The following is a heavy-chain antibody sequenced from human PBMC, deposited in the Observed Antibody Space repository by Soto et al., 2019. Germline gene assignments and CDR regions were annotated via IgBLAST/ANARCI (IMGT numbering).Heavy chain of an antibody. J-gene: IGHJ5*01. CDR1: GVSFSGHS. D-gene: IGHD3-22*01. CDR3: STRAYDTNGYYRFDP. CDR2: INHSGRV. Sequence: PLETLSLTCAFYGVSFSGHSWTLIRQTPGKGLEWIGDINHSGRVNYSPSLKSRVTISLDTSKNQFSLTLSAVTAADTAMYYCSTRAYDTNGYYRFDPWGQGTLVTVSS. V-gene: IGHV4-34*01.